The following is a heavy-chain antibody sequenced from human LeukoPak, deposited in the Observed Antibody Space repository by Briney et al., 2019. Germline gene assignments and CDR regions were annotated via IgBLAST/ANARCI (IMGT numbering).Heavy chain of an antibody. J-gene: IGHJ4*02. Sequence: ASVKVSCKASGYTFTSYYMHWVRQAPGQGLEWMGWINPNSGGTNYAQKFQGWVTMTRDTSISTAYMELSRLRSDDTAVYYCARGRAVAAPFDYWGQGTLVTVSS. V-gene: IGHV1-2*04. CDR3: ARGRAVAAPFDY. CDR1: GYTFTSYY. D-gene: IGHD6-19*01. CDR2: INPNSGGT.